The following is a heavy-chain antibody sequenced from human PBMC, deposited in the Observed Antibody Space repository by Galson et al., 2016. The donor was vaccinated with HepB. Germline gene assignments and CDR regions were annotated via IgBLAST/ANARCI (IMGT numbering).Heavy chain of an antibody. Sequence: SLRLSCAATGLTFSNAWMTWVRQAPGKGLEWVGFIKNKADGGTTDYAEPVKGRFTISRDDSKDTVYLQMSSLKTEDTAVYYCVTSPGFYRSSPFDYWGQGTLVTVSS. CDR1: GLTFSNAW. CDR2: IKNKADGGTT. V-gene: IGHV3-15*07. J-gene: IGHJ4*02. D-gene: IGHD6-13*01. CDR3: VTSPGFYRSSPFDY.